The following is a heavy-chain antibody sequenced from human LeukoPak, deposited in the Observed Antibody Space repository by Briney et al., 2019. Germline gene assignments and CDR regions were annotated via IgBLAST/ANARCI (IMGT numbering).Heavy chain of an antibody. D-gene: IGHD5-24*01. CDR3: AKDRGRRDGYNLNYFDY. V-gene: IGHV3-23*01. Sequence: PGGSLRLSCAASGFTFSSYAMSWVRQAPGKGLEWVSTISDGGDTTYYADSVKGRFTISRDISKNTLVLQMNSLRAEDTAVYYCAKDRGRRDGYNLNYFDYWGQGTLVTVSS. CDR1: GFTFSSYA. CDR2: ISDGGDTT. J-gene: IGHJ4*02.